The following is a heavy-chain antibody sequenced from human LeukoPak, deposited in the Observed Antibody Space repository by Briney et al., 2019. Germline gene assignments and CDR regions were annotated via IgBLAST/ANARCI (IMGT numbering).Heavy chain of an antibody. CDR1: GFTFSDYY. V-gene: IGHV3-11*01. D-gene: IGHD6-19*01. J-gene: IGHJ3*02. CDR3: AKGYSSGWGCAFDI. CDR2: ISSSGSTI. Sequence: PGGSLRLSCAASGFTFSDYYMSWIRQAPGKGLEWVSYISSSGSTIYYADSVKGRFTISRDNAKNSLYLQMNSLRAEDTAVYYCAKGYSSGWGCAFDIWGQGTMVTVSS.